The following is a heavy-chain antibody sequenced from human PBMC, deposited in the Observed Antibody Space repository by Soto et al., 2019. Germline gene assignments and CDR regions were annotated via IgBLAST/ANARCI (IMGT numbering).Heavy chain of an antibody. V-gene: IGHV3-23*01. CDR3: AKTRPYSSVLPPPVCLDY. D-gene: IGHD6-19*01. CDR2: ISGSGGST. Sequence: HPGGSLRLSCAASGFTFSSYAMSWVRQAPGKGLEWVSAISGSGGSTYYADSVKGRFTISRDNSKNTLYLQMNSLRAEDTAVYYCAKTRPYSSVLPPPVCLDYWGQGTLVTVSS. CDR1: GFTFSSYA. J-gene: IGHJ4*02.